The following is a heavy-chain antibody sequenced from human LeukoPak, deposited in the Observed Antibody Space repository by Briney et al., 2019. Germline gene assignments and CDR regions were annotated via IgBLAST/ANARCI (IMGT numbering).Heavy chain of an antibody. CDR1: GFTFSSYS. V-gene: IGHV3-21*01. Sequence: GGSLRLSCAASGFTFSSYSMNWVRQAPGKGLEWVSSISSSSSYIYYADSVKGRFTISGDNAKNSLYLQMNSLRAEDTAVYYCARDTHPPYYFDYWGQGTLVTVSS. CDR2: ISSSSSYI. J-gene: IGHJ4*02. CDR3: ARDTHPPYYFDY.